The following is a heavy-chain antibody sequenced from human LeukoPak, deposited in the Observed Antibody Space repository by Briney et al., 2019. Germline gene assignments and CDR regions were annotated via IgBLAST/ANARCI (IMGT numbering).Heavy chain of an antibody. CDR1: GFTFDDYA. Sequence: AGGSLRLSCAASGFTFDDYAMHWVRQAPGKGLEWVSGISWNSGSIGYADSVKGRFTISRDNAKNSLYLQMNSLRAEDTALYYCAKAYDSSRKDAFDIWGQGTMVTVSS. V-gene: IGHV3-9*01. CDR2: ISWNSGSI. CDR3: AKAYDSSRKDAFDI. J-gene: IGHJ3*02. D-gene: IGHD3-22*01.